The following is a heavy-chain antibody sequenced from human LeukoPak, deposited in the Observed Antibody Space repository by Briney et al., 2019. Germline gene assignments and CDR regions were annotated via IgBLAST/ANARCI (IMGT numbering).Heavy chain of an antibody. CDR1: GYTFTGYY. V-gene: IGHV1-2*02. CDR2: INPNSGGT. CDR3: ARVANGVDYFDY. D-gene: IGHD2-15*01. J-gene: IGHJ4*02. Sequence: EASVKVSCKASGYTFTGYYIHWVRQAPGQGLEWMGWINPNSGGTNYAQKFQGRVTMTRDTSISTAYMELSRLRSDGTAVYSCARVANGVDYFDYWGQGTLVTISS.